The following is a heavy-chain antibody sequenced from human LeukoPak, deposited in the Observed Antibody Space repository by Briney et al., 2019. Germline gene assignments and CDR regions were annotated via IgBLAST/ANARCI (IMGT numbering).Heavy chain of an antibody. CDR2: INPNSGGT. J-gene: IGHJ4*02. D-gene: IGHD1-20*01. CDR1: GYNFNGYY. Sequence: ASVKVSCKASGYNFNGYYLHWVRQAPGQGLEWMGWINPNSGGTNYAQKFQGRVTLTRDTSISTASMELTSLRSDDTAVYYCASRITGDSDYWGQGTLVTVSS. CDR3: ASRITGDSDY. V-gene: IGHV1-2*02.